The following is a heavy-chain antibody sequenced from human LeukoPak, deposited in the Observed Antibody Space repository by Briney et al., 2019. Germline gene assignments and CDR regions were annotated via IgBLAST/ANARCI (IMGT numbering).Heavy chain of an antibody. Sequence: SETLSLTCTVSDGSISSYYWSWIRQPPGKGLEWIGYISYSGSTNYIPSLKSRVTISVDTSKNQFSLKLSSVTAADTAVYYCARDLATVPPGTFDPWGQGTLVTVSS. V-gene: IGHV4-59*12. CDR1: DGSISSYY. CDR3: ARDLATVPPGTFDP. D-gene: IGHD1-1*01. CDR2: ISYSGST. J-gene: IGHJ5*02.